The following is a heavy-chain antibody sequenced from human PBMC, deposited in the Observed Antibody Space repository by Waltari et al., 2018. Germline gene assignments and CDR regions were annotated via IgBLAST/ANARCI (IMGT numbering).Heavy chain of an antibody. CDR2: IYYSGST. D-gene: IGHD2-15*01. J-gene: IGHJ4*02. Sequence: QVQLQESGPGLVKPSETLSLTCTVSGGSISSYYWSWIRQPPGQGLEWIGYIYYSGSTNYNPSLKSRVTISVDTSKNQFSLKLSSVTAADTAVYYCARDSSGAWGGVVANGFDYWGQGTLVTVSS. CDR3: ARDSSGAWGGVVANGFDY. V-gene: IGHV4-59*01. CDR1: GGSISSYY.